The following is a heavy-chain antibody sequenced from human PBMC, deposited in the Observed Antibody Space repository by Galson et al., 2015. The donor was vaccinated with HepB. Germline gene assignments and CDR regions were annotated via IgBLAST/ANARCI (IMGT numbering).Heavy chain of an antibody. CDR1: GYTLTTYD. CDR2: MDRNGGET. CDR3: ARERGYSQLDY. V-gene: IGHV1-8*01. D-gene: IGHD3-3*01. Sequence: SVKVSCKASGYTLTTYDINWVRQAPGQGLEWMGWMDRNGGETGYAQKFRGRVTMTRDTSVNTAYLELRSLRSEDTAIYYCARERGYSQLDYWGQGTLVSVSS. J-gene: IGHJ4*02.